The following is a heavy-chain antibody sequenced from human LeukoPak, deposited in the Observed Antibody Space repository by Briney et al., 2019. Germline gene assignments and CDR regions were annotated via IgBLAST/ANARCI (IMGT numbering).Heavy chain of an antibody. CDR2: ISYDGSNK. CDR3: AKQSAGSAAWYSLHYDL. D-gene: IGHD3-22*01. CDR1: GFIFSSYA. V-gene: IGHV3-30*04. Sequence: GGSLRLSCAASGFIFSSYAMHWVRQAPGKGLEWVAVISYDGSNKYYIDSVKGRFTISRDNSKDTLYLQMNGLRAEDTAVYFCAKQSAGSAAWYSLHYDLWGQGTLVTVSS. J-gene: IGHJ4*02.